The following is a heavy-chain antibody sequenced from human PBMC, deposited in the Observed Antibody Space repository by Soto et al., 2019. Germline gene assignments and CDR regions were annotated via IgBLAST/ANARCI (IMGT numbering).Heavy chain of an antibody. CDR1: GFTFSTSW. J-gene: IGHJ4*02. CDR2: INPDGSAQ. Sequence: EVQLVESGGGLVQPGGSLRLSCAASGFTFSTSWVNWVRQAPGKGLEWVANINPDGSAQYYVDSVKGRFTISRDNAKNALFLQMKSLRADDTAVYYCTRISRGPPSDNWGQGTLVTVSS. V-gene: IGHV3-7*03. D-gene: IGHD3-10*01. CDR3: TRISRGPPSDN.